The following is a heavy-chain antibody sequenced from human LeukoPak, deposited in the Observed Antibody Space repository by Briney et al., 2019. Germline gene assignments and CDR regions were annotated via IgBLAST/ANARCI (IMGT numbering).Heavy chain of an antibody. J-gene: IGHJ5*02. V-gene: IGHV5-51*01. CDR1: GYKLTNNW. Sequence: GESLKISCKISGYKLTNNWIGWARQVPGKGLEWMGLIYPGYSDGKYSPSFQGQVTLSVDASISTAYLHLSGLRASDTAIYYCVRFALTSSLDHWGQGTLVTVSS. CDR2: IYPGYSDG. CDR3: VRFALTSSLDH. D-gene: IGHD6-13*01.